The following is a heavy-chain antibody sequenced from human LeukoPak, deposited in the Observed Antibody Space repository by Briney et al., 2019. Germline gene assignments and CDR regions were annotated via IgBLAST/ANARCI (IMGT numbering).Heavy chain of an antibody. CDR3: ARESRGMTGSFDY. V-gene: IGHV1-69*01. CDR1: GGTFSSYA. Sequence: SVKVSCKASGGTFSSYAISWVRQAPGQGLEWMGGIIPIFGTANYAQKFQGRVTITADESTSTAYMELSSLRSEDTAVYYCARESRGMTGSFDYWGQGTLVTVSS. J-gene: IGHJ4*02. CDR2: IIPIFGTA.